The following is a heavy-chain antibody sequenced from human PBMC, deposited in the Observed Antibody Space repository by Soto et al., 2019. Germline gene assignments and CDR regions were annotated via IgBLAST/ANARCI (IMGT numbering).Heavy chain of an antibody. CDR3: ARGGATIFGVIAF. CDR1: GKDILSYY. Sequence: ASVKVSCKTSGKDILSYYIHWVRQAPGQGLEWMRRVLASGGNTDYAQRFKGRLTLARDTSAGTVNMELTSLTFEDTAVYYCARGGATIFGVIAFWG. V-gene: IGHV1-46*01. D-gene: IGHD3-3*01. J-gene: IGHJ2*01. CDR2: VLASGGNT.